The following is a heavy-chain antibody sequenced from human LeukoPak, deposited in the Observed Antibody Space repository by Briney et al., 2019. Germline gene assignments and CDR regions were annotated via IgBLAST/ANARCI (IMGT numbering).Heavy chain of an antibody. CDR3: AKVSARLWFGENDY. Sequence: GGSLRLSCAASGFTFSSYAMHWVRQAPGKGLEWVAVISYDGSNKYYADSVKGRFTISRDNSKNTLYLQMNSLRAEDTAVYYCAKVSARLWFGENDYWGQGTLVTVSS. D-gene: IGHD3-10*01. CDR2: ISYDGSNK. CDR1: GFTFSSYA. V-gene: IGHV3-30-3*01. J-gene: IGHJ4*02.